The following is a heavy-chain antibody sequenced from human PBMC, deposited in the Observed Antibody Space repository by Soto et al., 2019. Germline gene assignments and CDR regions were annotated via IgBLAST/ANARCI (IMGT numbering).Heavy chain of an antibody. J-gene: IGHJ4*02. D-gene: IGHD3-22*01. V-gene: IGHV3-30-3*01. CDR3: ARDYYKYYDSSGYYRSPAY. CDR2: ISYDGSDK. CDR1: GFTFSSYA. Sequence: WVSLRLSCGASGFTFSSYAMHCVRQAPGKGLEWVALISYDGSDKDYADSVKGRFTISRDNSRNTLFLQMNSLRAEDTAVYYCARDYYKYYDSSGYYRSPAYWGQGTLVTVSS.